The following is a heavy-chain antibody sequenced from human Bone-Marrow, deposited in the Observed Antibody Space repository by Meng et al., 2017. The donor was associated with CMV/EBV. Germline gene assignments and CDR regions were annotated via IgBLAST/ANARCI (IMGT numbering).Heavy chain of an antibody. D-gene: IGHD3-22*01. CDR2: INHSGST. CDR3: ARVHYYKIVVVIYNWFDP. V-gene: IGHV4-34*01. Sequence: GSLRLSCAVYGGSFSGYYWSWIRQPPGKGLEWIGEINHSGSTNYNPSLKSRVTISVDTSKNQFSLKLSSVTAADTAVYYCARVHYYKIVVVIYNWFDPWGQGPLVTVSS. CDR1: GGSFSGYY. J-gene: IGHJ5*02.